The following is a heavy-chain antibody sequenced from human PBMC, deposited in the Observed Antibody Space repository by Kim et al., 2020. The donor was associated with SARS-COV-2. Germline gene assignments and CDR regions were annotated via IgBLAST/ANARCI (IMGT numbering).Heavy chain of an antibody. CDR2: IYSGGST. D-gene: IGHD1-7*01. V-gene: IGHV3-66*01. Sequence: GGSLRLSCAASGFTVSSNYMSWVRQAPGKGLEWVSVIYSGGSTYYADSVKGRFTISRDNSKNTLYLQMNSLRAEDTAVYYCARDLTGTSPGYMDVWGKGTTVTVSS. CDR3: ARDLTGTSPGYMDV. CDR1: GFTVSSNY. J-gene: IGHJ6*03.